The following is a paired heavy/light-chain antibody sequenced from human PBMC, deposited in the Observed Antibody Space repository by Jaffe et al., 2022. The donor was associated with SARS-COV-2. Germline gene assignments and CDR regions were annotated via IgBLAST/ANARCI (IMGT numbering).Heavy chain of an antibody. D-gene: IGHD2-8*01. Sequence: QVQLVESGGGLVKPGGSLRLSCAASGFSFSDYYMSWIRQAPGKGLEWVSYISGSGSTIYYADSVKGRFTISRDNAKNSLFLQMTTLRAEDTAVYYCARDSPNLMVSASYSNYYGMDLWGQGTTVTVSS. J-gene: IGHJ6*02. CDR1: GFSFSDYY. CDR2: ISGSGSTI. V-gene: IGHV3-11*01. CDR3: ARDSPNLMVSASYSNYYGMDL.
Light chain of an antibody. J-gene: IGKJ1*01. CDR2: GAS. CDR3: QQYNTWPSWT. V-gene: IGKV3-15*01. CDR1: QSVRSN. Sequence: EIVMTQSPATLSVSPGERATLSCRASQSVRSNLAWYQHKPGQAPRLLIYGASTRVTGLPTRFSGSGSGAEFTLTISSLQSEDFAVYYCQQYNTWPSWTFGQGTKVEIK.